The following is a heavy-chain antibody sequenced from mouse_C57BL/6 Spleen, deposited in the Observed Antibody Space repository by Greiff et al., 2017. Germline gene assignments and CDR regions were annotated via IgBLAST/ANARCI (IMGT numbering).Heavy chain of an antibody. CDR2: IDPSDSET. CDR1: GYTFTSSW. CDR3: ARMGPTVVATGDY. J-gene: IGHJ2*01. V-gene: IGHV1-52*01. Sequence: QVQLQQPGAELVRPGSSVKLSCKASGYTFTSSWMHWVKQRPIQGLEWIGNIDPSDSETHYNQKFKDKATLTVDKSSSTAYMQLSSLTSEDSAVYYCARMGPTVVATGDYWGQGTTLTVSS. D-gene: IGHD1-1*01.